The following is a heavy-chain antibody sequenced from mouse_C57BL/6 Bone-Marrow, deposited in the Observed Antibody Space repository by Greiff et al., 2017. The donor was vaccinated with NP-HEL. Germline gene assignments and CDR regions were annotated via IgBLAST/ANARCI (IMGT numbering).Heavy chain of an antibody. V-gene: IGHV1-47*01. CDR1: GYTFTTYP. D-gene: IGHD2-5*01. J-gene: IGHJ4*01. CDR3: ARHSNFDYAMDY. CDR2: FHPYNDDT. Sequence: VQLVESGAELVKPGASVKMSCKASGYTFTTYPIEWMKQSHGKCLEWIGNFHPYNDDTKYKEKLKGKATLTVEKSSSTVYLDLSRLTSDDSAVYYCARHSNFDYAMDYWCQGTSVTVSS.